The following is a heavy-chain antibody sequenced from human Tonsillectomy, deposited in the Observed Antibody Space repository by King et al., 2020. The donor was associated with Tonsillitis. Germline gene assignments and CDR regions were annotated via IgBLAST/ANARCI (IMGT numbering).Heavy chain of an antibody. V-gene: IGHV3-30*18. CDR3: AKFARPLTFVLSAVATPYSYYGVDV. CDR2: ITTNGSEG. Sequence: QLVQSGGGVVQPGRSLRLSCAPSGVTFRRFAVHWLRQAPGKGLEWVAFITTNGSEGDYADSVKGRFTFSSDNSKNTLFVHMNSLGGDDTAVHYCAKFARPLTFVLSAVATPYSYYGVDVWGQGTTVTVSS. CDR1: GVTFRRFA. J-gene: IGHJ6*02. D-gene: IGHD2-15*01.